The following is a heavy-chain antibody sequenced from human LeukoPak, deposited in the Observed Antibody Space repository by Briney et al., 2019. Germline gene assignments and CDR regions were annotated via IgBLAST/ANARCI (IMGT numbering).Heavy chain of an antibody. V-gene: IGHV3-74*01. Sequence: PGGFLRLSCAASGFTFSSYWVHWVRQAPGKGLVWVSHISSDGSTTNYAHSVKGRFTISRDNAKNTLFLQMNSLRAEDTAVYYCARDRGGGCDYWGQGTLVTVSS. J-gene: IGHJ4*02. D-gene: IGHD6-19*01. CDR1: GFTFSSYW. CDR3: ARDRGGGCDY. CDR2: ISSDGSTT.